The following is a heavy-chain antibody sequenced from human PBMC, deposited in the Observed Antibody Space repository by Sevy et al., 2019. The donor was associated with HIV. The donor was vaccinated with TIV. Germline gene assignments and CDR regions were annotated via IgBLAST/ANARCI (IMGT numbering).Heavy chain of an antibody. J-gene: IGHJ3*02. V-gene: IGHV3-21*01. D-gene: IGHD3-9*01. Sequence: GGSLRLSCAASGFTFSSYSMNWVRQAPGKGLEWVSSISSSSSYIYYADSVKGRFTISRDNAKNSLYLQINSLRAEDTIVYCFAREITINEAFDIWGQGTMVTVSS. CDR2: ISSSSSYI. CDR1: GFTFSSYS. CDR3: AREITINEAFDI.